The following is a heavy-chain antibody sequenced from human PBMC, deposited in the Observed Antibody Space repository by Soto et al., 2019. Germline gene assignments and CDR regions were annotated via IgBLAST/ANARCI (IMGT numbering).Heavy chain of an antibody. CDR3: ASSMGRGGNDY. CDR2: IKTDGSEK. Sequence: EVQLVESGGGLVQPGGSLRLSCAASGFTFSDYGMSWVRQAPGKELECVANIKTDGSEKYYVDPVKGRFTISRDNAKNSLYLQMNSLGAEDTAVYYCASSMGRGGNDYWGQGTLVVVSS. D-gene: IGHD3-10*01. J-gene: IGHJ4*02. CDR1: GFTFSDYG. V-gene: IGHV3-7*05.